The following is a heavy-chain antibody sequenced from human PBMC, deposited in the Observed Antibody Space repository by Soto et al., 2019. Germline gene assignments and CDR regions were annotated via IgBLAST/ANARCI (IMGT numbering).Heavy chain of an antibody. CDR1: GGSISSGGYY. CDR3: ARAHIAARVGDAFDI. CDR2: IYYSGST. D-gene: IGHD6-6*01. Sequence: SETLSLTCTVSGGSISSGGYYWSWIRQHPGKGLEWIGYIYYSGSTYYNPSLKSRVTISVDTSKNQFSLKLSSVTAADTAVYYCARAHIAARVGDAFDIWDQGTMVTVSS. J-gene: IGHJ3*02. V-gene: IGHV4-31*03.